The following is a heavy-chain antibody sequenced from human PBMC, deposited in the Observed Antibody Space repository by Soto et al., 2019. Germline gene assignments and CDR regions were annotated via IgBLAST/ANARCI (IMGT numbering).Heavy chain of an antibody. D-gene: IGHD6-6*01. CDR1: GFTFSSYA. V-gene: IGHV3-23*01. CDR3: AKTVIAARLYYYYGMDV. J-gene: IGHJ6*02. CDR2: ISGSGGST. Sequence: GGSLRLSCAASGFTFSSYAMSWVRQAPGKGLEWVSAISGSGGSTYYADSVKGRFTISRDNSKNTLYLQMNSLRAEDTAVYYCAKTVIAARLYYYYGMDVWGQGTTVTVSS.